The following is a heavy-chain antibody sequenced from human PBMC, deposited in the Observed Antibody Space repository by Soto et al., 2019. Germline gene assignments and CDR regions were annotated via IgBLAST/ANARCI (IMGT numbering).Heavy chain of an antibody. D-gene: IGHD3-16*01. J-gene: IGHJ6*02. Sequence: LRLSCAASGFTFSSYAMSWVRQAPGKGLEWVSAISGSGGSTYYADSVKGRFTISRDNSKNTLYLQMNSLRAEDTAVYYCAKDQTGGYYYYYGMDVWGQGTTVTVSS. CDR2: ISGSGGST. CDR3: AKDQTGGYYYYYGMDV. CDR1: GFTFSSYA. V-gene: IGHV3-23*01.